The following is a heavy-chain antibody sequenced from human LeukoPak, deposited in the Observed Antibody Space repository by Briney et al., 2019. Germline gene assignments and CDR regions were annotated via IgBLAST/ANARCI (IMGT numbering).Heavy chain of an antibody. V-gene: IGHV1-18*01. J-gene: IGHJ6*02. D-gene: IGHD6-19*01. CDR2: ITTYNGNT. CDR1: GYSFTSYG. CDR3: ARGELRGPSRLVRNYYGMDV. Sequence: GASVKVSRKASGYSFTSYGISWVRQAPGQGLEWMGWITTYNGNTNYAQKLQGRVTMTTDTSTSTAYMELRSLRSDDTAVYYCARGELRGPSRLVRNYYGMDVWGQGTTVTVSS.